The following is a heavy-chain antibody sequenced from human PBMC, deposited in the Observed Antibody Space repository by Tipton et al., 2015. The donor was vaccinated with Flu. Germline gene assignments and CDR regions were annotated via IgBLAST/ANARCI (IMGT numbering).Heavy chain of an antibody. CDR3: SRGIVGPTGWGHAFDL. CDR2: IYSSGST. J-gene: IGHJ3*01. D-gene: IGHD1-26*01. V-gene: IGHV4-4*07. CDR1: GEALSSYY. Sequence: GEALSSYYWSWIRQPAGKGLEWIGRIYSSGSTTYNLTLKSRVTMSVDTSKRQFALKLRSVTAADTAVYYCSRGIVGPTGWGHAFDLWGQGTMVTVSS.